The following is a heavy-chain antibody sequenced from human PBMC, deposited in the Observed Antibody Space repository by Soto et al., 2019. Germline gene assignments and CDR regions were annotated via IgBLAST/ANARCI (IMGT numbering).Heavy chain of an antibody. CDR3: AKDTYNSDWFFFDY. D-gene: IGHD3-9*01. CDR2: IRGSDGST. Sequence: GGSLRLSCAASGFTFSSHAMAWVRQAPGKGLEWVSGIRGSDGSTYYAGSVKGRFSISRDNSKNTLYLQMDSLRVEDTAVYYCAKDTYNSDWFFFDYWGQGTLVTVSS. J-gene: IGHJ4*02. V-gene: IGHV3-23*01. CDR1: GFTFSSHA.